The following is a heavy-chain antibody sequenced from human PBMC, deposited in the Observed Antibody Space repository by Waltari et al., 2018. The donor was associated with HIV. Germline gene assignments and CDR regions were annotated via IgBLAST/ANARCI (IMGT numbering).Heavy chain of an antibody. Sequence: DVRLVESGGEVVRPGASLRLSCVASGFTIDDYGMAWVRQRPGQGLGWVSNIDWKGGSANYGDSVKGRFTVFRDNPKASVYLQMNNLRDEDTGLYYCVRDSDGSGYDIWGRGTLVTVFS. D-gene: IGHD3-3*01. J-gene: IGHJ1*01. CDR3: VRDSDGSGYDI. V-gene: IGHV3-20*04. CDR1: GFTIDDYG. CDR2: IDWKGGSA.